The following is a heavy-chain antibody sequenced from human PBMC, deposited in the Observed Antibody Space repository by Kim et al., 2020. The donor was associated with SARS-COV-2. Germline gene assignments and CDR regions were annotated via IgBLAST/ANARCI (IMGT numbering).Heavy chain of an antibody. V-gene: IGHV4-4*02. Sequence: SETLSLTCAVSGGSISSSNWWSWVRQPPGKGLEWIGEIYHSGSTNYNPSLKSRVTISVDKSKNQFSLKLSSVTAADTAVYYCARDAFDPELLWFGELFQPRGGMDVWGQGTTVTVSS. J-gene: IGHJ6*02. CDR3: ARDAFDPELLWFGELFQPRGGMDV. CDR1: GGSISSSNW. CDR2: IYHSGST. D-gene: IGHD3-10*01.